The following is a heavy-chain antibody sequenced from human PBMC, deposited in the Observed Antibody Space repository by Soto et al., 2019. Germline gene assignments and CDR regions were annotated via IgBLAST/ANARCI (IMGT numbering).Heavy chain of an antibody. CDR1: GFTFSSYS. V-gene: IGHV3-21*01. D-gene: IGHD2-21*01. Sequence: GGSLRLSCAASGFTFSSYSMNWVRQAPGKGLEWVSSISSSSSYIYYADSVKGRFTISRDNAKNSLYLQMNSLRAEDTAVYYCARNVVANHYYYYGMDVWGQGTTVTVSS. CDR3: ARNVVANHYYYYGMDV. CDR2: ISSSSSYI. J-gene: IGHJ6*02.